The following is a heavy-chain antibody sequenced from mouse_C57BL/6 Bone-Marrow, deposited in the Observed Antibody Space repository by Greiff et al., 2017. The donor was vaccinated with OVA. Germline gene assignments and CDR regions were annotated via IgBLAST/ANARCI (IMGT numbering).Heavy chain of an antibody. CDR3: APHYDYDGFDY. CDR2: IYPGDGDT. CDR1: GYAFSSSW. J-gene: IGHJ2*01. V-gene: IGHV1-82*01. Sequence: VKLQQSGPELVKPGASVKISCKASGYAFSSSWMNWVKQRPGKGLEWIGRIYPGDGDTNYNGKFKGKATLTADKSSSTAYMQLSSLTSEDSAVYFCAPHYDYDGFDYWGQGTTLTVSS. D-gene: IGHD2-4*01.